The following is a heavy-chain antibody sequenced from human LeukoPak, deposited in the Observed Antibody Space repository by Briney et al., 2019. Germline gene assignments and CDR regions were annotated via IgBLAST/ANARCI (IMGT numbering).Heavy chain of an antibody. Sequence: PGGSLRLSCAASGFTFSSYAMSWVRQAPGKGLEWVSAISGSGGSTYYADSVKGRFTISRDNSKNTLHLQMNSLRAEDTAVYYCARASGNPFGCSGGSCYSGNAFDIWGQGTMVTVSS. V-gene: IGHV3-23*01. CDR1: GFTFSSYA. CDR2: ISGSGGST. D-gene: IGHD2-15*01. J-gene: IGHJ3*02. CDR3: ARASGNPFGCSGGSCYSGNAFDI.